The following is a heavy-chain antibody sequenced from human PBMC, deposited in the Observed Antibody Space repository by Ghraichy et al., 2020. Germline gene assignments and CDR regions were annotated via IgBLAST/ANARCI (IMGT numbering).Heavy chain of an antibody. Sequence: GSLRLSCIVSGGSISSYYWSWIRQPPGKGLEWIGYIYYSGSTNYNPSLKSRVTISVDTSKNQFSLKLSSVTAADTAVYYCARASRDGYNYYYYGMDVWGQGTTVTVSS. CDR3: ARASRDGYNYYYYGMDV. CDR2: IYYSGST. V-gene: IGHV4-59*01. D-gene: IGHD5-24*01. J-gene: IGHJ6*02. CDR1: GGSISSYY.